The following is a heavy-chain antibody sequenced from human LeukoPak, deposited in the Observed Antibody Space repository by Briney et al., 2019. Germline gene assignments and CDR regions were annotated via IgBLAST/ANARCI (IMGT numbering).Heavy chain of an antibody. CDR2: ISSSGSTI. V-gene: IGHV3-11*04. J-gene: IGHJ6*03. D-gene: IGHD4-11*01. CDR3: ARVGNYDDYYYYYMDV. CDR1: GLTFSDYY. Sequence: GGSLRLSCAASGLTFSDYYMSWIRQAPGKGLGWDSYISSSGSTIYYADSVKGRFTISRDNAKNSLYLQMNSLRAEDTAVYYCARVGNYDDYYYYYMDVWGKGTTVTVSS.